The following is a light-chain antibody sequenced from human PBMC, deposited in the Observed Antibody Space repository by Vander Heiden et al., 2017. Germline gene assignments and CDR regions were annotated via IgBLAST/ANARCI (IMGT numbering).Light chain of an antibody. J-gene: IGLJ1*01. CDR1: RSDIGGYNY. V-gene: IGLV2-14*03. CDR3: CSYTSSSTLYV. CDR2: DVS. Sequence: QSALTQPASVSGSPGQSITISCTGSRSDIGGYNYVSWYQQHPGKAPKLMIHDVSDRPSGVSNRFSGSKSGNTASLTISGLQAEDEADYYCCSYTSSSTLYVFGTGTKVTVL.